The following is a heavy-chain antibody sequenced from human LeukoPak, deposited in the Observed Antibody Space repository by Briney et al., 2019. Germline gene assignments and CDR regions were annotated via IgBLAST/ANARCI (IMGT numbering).Heavy chain of an antibody. V-gene: IGHV3-73*01. CDR1: GFTFRDSA. CDR3: TRHENTAMYFDF. D-gene: IGHD2-2*01. CDR2: IRTKPNAYAT. Sequence: PGGSLRLSCAASGFTFRDSALHWVRQAPGKALEWVGHIRTKPNAYATSYAASVKGRFTISRDDSKDTTYLQMIRLKTEDSAVYFCTRHENTAMYFDFWGQGALVTVS. J-gene: IGHJ4*02.